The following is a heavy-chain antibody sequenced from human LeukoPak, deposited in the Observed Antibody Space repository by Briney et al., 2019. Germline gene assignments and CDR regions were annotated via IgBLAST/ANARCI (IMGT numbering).Heavy chain of an antibody. V-gene: IGHV4-38-2*02. CDR1: GYSISSGYY. CDR2: MSHSGST. J-gene: IGHJ4*02. Sequence: SETLSLTCIVSGYSISSGYYWGWIRQPPGKGLEWIGGMSHSGSTYYNPSLKSRVTISVDTSKNQFSLKLSSVTAADTAVYYCARVGITTVRGDDYWGQGTLVTVSS. CDR3: ARVGITTVRGDDY. D-gene: IGHD4-17*01.